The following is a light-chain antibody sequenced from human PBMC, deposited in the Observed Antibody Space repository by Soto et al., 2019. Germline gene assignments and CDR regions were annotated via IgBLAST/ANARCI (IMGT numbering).Light chain of an antibody. CDR1: SSDVGHYNL. J-gene: IGLJ3*02. CDR3: CSFASFGDTKTLL. CDR2: EVT. Sequence: QSALAQPASVSGSPGQSITISCTGSSSDVGHYNLVSWYQQKPGTAPQLIIYEVTKRPSGVSDRFSGSKSGNTASLTISGLQAEDEADYYCCSFASFGDTKTLLFGGGTKLTVL. V-gene: IGLV2-23*02.